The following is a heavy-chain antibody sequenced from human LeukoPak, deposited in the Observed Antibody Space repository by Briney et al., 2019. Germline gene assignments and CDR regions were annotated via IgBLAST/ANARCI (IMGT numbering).Heavy chain of an antibody. D-gene: IGHD6-19*01. J-gene: IGHJ4*02. V-gene: IGHV3-48*01. CDR3: APILRSGSEDY. CDR2: ISSSSSTI. CDR1: GFTFSSYS. Sequence: GGSLRLSCAASGFTFSSYSMNWVRQAPGNGLEWVSYISSSSSTIYYADSVKGRFTISRDNAKNSLYLQMNSLRAEDTAVYYCAPILRSGSEDYWGQGTLVTVSS.